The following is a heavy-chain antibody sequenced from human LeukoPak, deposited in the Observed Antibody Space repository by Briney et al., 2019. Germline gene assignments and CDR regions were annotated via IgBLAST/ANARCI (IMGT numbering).Heavy chain of an antibody. CDR2: IIPIFGTA. Sequence: SVKVSCKASGGTFSSYAISWVRQAPGQGLEWMGGIIPIFGTANYAQKFQGRVTITADESTSTAYMELSSLRFDDTAVYFCAGIPVFGVVLHQEPVWGKGTTVTVSS. CDR1: GGTFSSYA. V-gene: IGHV1-69*13. CDR3: AGIPVFGVVLHQEPV. J-gene: IGHJ6*04. D-gene: IGHD3-3*01.